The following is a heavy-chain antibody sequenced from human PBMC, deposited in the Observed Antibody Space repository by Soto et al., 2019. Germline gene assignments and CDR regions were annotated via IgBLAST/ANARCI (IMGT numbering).Heavy chain of an antibody. D-gene: IGHD3-9*01. Sequence: ASVKVSCKASGYTFTSYGISWVRQAPGQGLEWMGWISAYNGNTNYAQKLQGRVTMTTDPSTSTAYMELRSLRSDDTAVYYCARENYDILTGPTQYFQHWGQGTLVTVSS. CDR2: ISAYNGNT. CDR1: GYTFTSYG. CDR3: ARENYDILTGPTQYFQH. J-gene: IGHJ1*01. V-gene: IGHV1-18*04.